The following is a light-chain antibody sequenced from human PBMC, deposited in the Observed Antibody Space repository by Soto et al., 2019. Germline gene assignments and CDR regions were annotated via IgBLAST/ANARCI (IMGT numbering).Light chain of an antibody. CDR1: SSNIGAGYD. J-gene: IGLJ2*01. CDR2: GNS. Sequence: QSVLTQPPSVSGAPGQRVTISCTGSSSNIGAGYDVHWYQQLPGTAPKLLIYGNSNRPSGVPDRFSGSKSGTSASLAITGLQAEDEAVYYCQSYVSSLSLVVFGGGTKLTVL. CDR3: QSYVSSLSLVV. V-gene: IGLV1-40*01.